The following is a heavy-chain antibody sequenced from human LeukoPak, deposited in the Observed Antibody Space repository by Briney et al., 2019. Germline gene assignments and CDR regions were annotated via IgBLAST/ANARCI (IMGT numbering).Heavy chain of an antibody. D-gene: IGHD2-21*02. V-gene: IGHV3-21*01. CDR1: GFTFSSYS. CDR3: ARDPPYCGGDCSFDY. Sequence: GGSLRLSCAASGFTFSSYSMNWVRQAPGKGLEWVSSISSSSSYIYYADSVKGRFTISRDNAKNTLYLQMNSLRAEDTAVYYCARDPPYCGGDCSFDYWGQGTLVTVSS. CDR2: ISSSSSYI. J-gene: IGHJ4*02.